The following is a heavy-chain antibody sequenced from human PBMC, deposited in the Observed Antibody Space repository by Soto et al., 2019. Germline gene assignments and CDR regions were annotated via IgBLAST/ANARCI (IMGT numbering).Heavy chain of an antibody. CDR1: GGSISSYY. CDR2: IYYSGST. D-gene: IGHD3-22*01. J-gene: IGHJ4*02. V-gene: IGHV4-59*01. CDR3: ARGGYYYDGRIDY. Sequence: LETLSLTCTVSGGSISSYYWSWIRQPPGKGLEWIGYIYYSGSTNYNPSLKSRVTISVDTSKNQFSLKLSSVTAADTAVYYCARGGYYYDGRIDYWGQGTLVTVSS.